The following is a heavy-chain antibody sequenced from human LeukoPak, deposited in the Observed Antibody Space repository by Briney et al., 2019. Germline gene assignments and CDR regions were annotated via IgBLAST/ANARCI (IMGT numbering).Heavy chain of an antibody. D-gene: IGHD6-13*01. CDR1: GYTFTNCG. J-gene: IGHJ4*02. CDR2: INVYSGNT. Sequence: ASVKVSCKASGYTFTNCGISWVRQAPGQGLEWMGWINVYSGNTDYAQEFQGRVTMTADTSTSTAYMELRSLRSDDTAVYFCARDRSNSDYWGQGTLVTVSS. V-gene: IGHV1-18*01. CDR3: ARDRSNSDY.